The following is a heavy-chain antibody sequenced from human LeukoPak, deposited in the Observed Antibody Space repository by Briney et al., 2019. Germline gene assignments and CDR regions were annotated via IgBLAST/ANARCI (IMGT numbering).Heavy chain of an antibody. CDR1: GFTFSSYG. CDR3: AKVKNPALLVDY. D-gene: IGHD2-21*01. Sequence: GGSLRLSCAASGFTFSSYGMHWVRQAPGKGLEWVVFIRYDGSNKYYADSVKGRFTISRDNSKNTLYLQMNSLRAEDTAVYYCAKVKNPALLVDYWGQGTLVTVSS. V-gene: IGHV3-30*02. J-gene: IGHJ4*02. CDR2: IRYDGSNK.